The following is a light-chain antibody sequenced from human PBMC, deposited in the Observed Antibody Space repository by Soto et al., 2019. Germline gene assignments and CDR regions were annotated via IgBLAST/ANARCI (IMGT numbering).Light chain of an antibody. Sequence: DIQMTQSPSTLSAFVGDRVTITCRASQSISSYLNWYQQRPGKAPKVLIYGASTLQSGVPSRFSGSGSGTEFTLTISSLQPEDFATYYCQQGYSISWTFGQGTKVDIK. CDR1: QSISSY. J-gene: IGKJ1*01. V-gene: IGKV1-39*01. CDR2: GAS. CDR3: QQGYSISWT.